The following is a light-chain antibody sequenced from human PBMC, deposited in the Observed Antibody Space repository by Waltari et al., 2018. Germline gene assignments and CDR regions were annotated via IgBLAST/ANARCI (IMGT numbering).Light chain of an antibody. Sequence: DIQMTQSPSTLSASVGDRVTITCRASQSIGSWLAWYQQKPGKAPKLLIYEATSLESGVPSRFSASGSGTEFTLTISSLQPDDFATYYCQRFNSYPITFGPGTKVDI. J-gene: IGKJ3*01. CDR3: QRFNSYPIT. CDR1: QSIGSW. CDR2: EAT. V-gene: IGKV1-5*03.